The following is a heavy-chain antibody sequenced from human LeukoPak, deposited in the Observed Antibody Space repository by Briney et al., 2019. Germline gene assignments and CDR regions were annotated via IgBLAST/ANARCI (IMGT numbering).Heavy chain of an antibody. V-gene: IGHV4-59*01. D-gene: IGHD3-9*01. CDR2: IYYSGST. CDR1: GGSISSYY. Sequence: SETLSLTCTVSGGSISSYYWSWIRQPPGKGLEWIGYIYYSGSTNYNPSLKSRVTISVDTSKNQFSLKPSSVTAADTAVYYCARGRYFDWLPTNWGQGTLVTVSS. J-gene: IGHJ4*02. CDR3: ARGRYFDWLPTN.